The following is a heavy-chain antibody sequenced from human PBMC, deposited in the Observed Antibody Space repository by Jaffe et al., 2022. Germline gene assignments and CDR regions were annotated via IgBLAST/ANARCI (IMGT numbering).Heavy chain of an antibody. Sequence: QLQLQESGPGLVKPSETLSLTCTVSGGSISSSSYYWGWIRQPPGKGLEWIGSIYYSGSTYYNPSLKSRVTISVDTSKNQFSLKLSSVTAADTAVYYCARSAIVVVVAATSPFDYWGQGTLVTVSS. V-gene: IGHV4-39*01. CDR2: IYYSGST. J-gene: IGHJ4*02. CDR3: ARSAIVVVVAATSPFDY. D-gene: IGHD2-15*01. CDR1: GGSISSSSYY.